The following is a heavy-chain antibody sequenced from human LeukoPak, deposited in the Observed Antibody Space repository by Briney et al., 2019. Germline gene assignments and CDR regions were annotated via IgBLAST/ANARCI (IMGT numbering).Heavy chain of an antibody. V-gene: IGHV3-30-3*01. Sequence: GRSLRLSCAASGFTFSSYAMHWVRQAPGKGLEWVAVISYDGSNKYYADSVKGRFTISRGNSKNTLYLQMNSLRAEDTAVYYCARTGIAVAGIDYWGQGTLVTVSS. D-gene: IGHD6-19*01. CDR1: GFTFSSYA. CDR3: ARTGIAVAGIDY. J-gene: IGHJ4*02. CDR2: ISYDGSNK.